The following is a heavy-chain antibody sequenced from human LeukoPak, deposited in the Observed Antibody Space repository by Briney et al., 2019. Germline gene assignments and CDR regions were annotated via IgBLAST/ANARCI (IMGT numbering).Heavy chain of an antibody. CDR3: AKDRRTISDYYYFYYMDV. Sequence: GAPVKIYYKASGYTFNAYYMHWVRQAPGQGLEWMGWINPDSGGTNYAQKFQGRVTLTRDTSTSTTHMELSRLRTDDTAVYFCAKDRRTISDYYYFYYMDVWGKGTTVTVSS. V-gene: IGHV1-2*02. CDR1: GYTFNAYY. D-gene: IGHD1-14*01. CDR2: INPDSGGT. J-gene: IGHJ6*03.